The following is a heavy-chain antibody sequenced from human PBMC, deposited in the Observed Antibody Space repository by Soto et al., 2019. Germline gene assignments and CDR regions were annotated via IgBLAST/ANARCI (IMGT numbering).Heavy chain of an antibody. CDR2: IIPIFGTA. CDR1: GGTFSSYA. Sequence: EASVNVSCKASGGTFSSYAISWVRQAPGQGLEWMGGIIPIFGTANYAQKFQGRVTITADKSTSTAYMELSSLRSEDTAVYYCARDAVERWLQFTLNYWGQGSLVT. CDR3: ARDAVERWLQFTLNY. D-gene: IGHD5-12*01. V-gene: IGHV1-69*06. J-gene: IGHJ4*02.